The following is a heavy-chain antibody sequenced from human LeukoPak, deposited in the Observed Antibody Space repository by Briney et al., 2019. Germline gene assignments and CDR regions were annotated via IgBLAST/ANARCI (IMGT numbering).Heavy chain of an antibody. CDR1: GITFSSYA. CDR3: ARAPPYDYVWGSYRYGFDY. D-gene: IGHD3-16*02. V-gene: IGHV3-48*03. CDR2: ISSSGSTI. Sequence: GGSLRLSCAASGITFSSYAMHWVRQAPGKGLEWVSYISSSGSTIYYADSVKGRFTISRDNAKNSLYLQMNSLRAEDTAVYYCARAPPYDYVWGSYRYGFDYWGQGTLVTVSS. J-gene: IGHJ4*02.